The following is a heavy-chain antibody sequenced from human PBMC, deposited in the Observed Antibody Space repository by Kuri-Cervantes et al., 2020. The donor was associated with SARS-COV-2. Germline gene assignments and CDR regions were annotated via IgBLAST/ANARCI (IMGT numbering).Heavy chain of an antibody. J-gene: IGHJ4*02. V-gene: IGHV4-59*08. CDR1: GGSISSYY. CDR2: IYYSGST. D-gene: IGHD4-17*01. CDR3: ARQNGVYVITDF. Sequence: SETLSLTCTVSGGSISSYYWSWIRQPPGKGLEWIGYIYYSGSTNYNPSLKSRVSMSIDMSRNQFSLKLRSVTAADSAVYYCARQNGVYVITDFWGQGSLVTVSS.